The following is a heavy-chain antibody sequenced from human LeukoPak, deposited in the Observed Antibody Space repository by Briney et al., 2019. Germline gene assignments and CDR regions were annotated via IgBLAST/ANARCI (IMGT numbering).Heavy chain of an antibody. CDR2: IYHSGST. V-gene: IGHV4-4*02. J-gene: IGHJ4*02. CDR1: GGSISSSNW. Sequence: SETLSLTCAVSGGSISSSNWWSWVRQPPGKGLEWIGEIYHSGSTNYNPSLKSRVTISVDMSKNQFSLKLSSVTAADTAVYYCARVAPDGATPFDYWGQGTLVTVSP. CDR3: ARVAPDGATPFDY. D-gene: IGHD1-26*01.